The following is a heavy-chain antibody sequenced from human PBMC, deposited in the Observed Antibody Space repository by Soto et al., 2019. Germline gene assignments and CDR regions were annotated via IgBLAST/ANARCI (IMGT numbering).Heavy chain of an antibody. V-gene: IGHV4-61*01. J-gene: IGHJ4*02. CDR1: GGSVSSGSYY. CDR2: IYYSGST. D-gene: IGHD3-10*01. Sequence: PSETLSLTCTVSGGSVSSGSYYWSWIRQPPGKGLEWIGYIYYSGSTNYNPSLKSRVTISVDTSKNQFSLKLSSVTAADTAVYYCARDYYDSGSSRAFDYWGQGTLVTVSS. CDR3: ARDYYDSGSSRAFDY.